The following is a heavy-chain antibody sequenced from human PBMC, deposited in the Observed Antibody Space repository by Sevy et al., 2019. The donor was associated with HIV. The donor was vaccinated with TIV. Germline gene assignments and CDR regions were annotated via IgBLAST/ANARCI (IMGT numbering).Heavy chain of an antibody. CDR1: GFTFSSYG. J-gene: IGHJ4*02. D-gene: IGHD3-10*01. V-gene: IGHV3-30*18. CDR3: AKDCRELKLLRFGEVGY. Sequence: GGSLRLSCAASGFTFSSYGMHWVRQAPGKGLEWVAVISYDGSNKYYADSVKGRFTISRDNSKNTLYLQMNSLRAEDTAVYYCAKDCRELKLLRFGEVGYRGQGTLVTVSS. CDR2: ISYDGSNK.